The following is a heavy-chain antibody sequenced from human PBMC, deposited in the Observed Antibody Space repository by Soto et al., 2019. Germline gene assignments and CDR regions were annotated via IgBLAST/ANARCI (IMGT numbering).Heavy chain of an antibody. J-gene: IGHJ6*02. V-gene: IGHV3-48*03. CDR2: ISSSGSTI. CDR1: GFTFSIYE. CDR3: ARLPWPYYYYGMDV. Sequence: SLRLSCAASGFTFSIYEMNWVREAPGKGLEWVSYISSSGSTIYYADSVKGRFTISRDNAKNSLYLQMNSLRAEDTAVYYCARLPWPYYYYGMDVWGQGTTVTVS.